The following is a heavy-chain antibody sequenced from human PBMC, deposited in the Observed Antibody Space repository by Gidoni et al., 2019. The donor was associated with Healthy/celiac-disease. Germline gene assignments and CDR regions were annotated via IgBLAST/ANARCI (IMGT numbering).Heavy chain of an antibody. CDR3: AREGRGDWFDP. Sequence: QVQLVESGGGVVQPGRSLRLYCAASGFTFSSYGMHWVRQAPGKGLEWVAVIWYDGSNKYYADSVKGRFTISRDNSKNTLYLQMNSLRAEDTAVYYCAREGRGDWFDPWGQGTLVTVSS. CDR1: GFTFSSYG. V-gene: IGHV3-33*01. CDR2: IWYDGSNK. J-gene: IGHJ5*02. D-gene: IGHD3-10*01.